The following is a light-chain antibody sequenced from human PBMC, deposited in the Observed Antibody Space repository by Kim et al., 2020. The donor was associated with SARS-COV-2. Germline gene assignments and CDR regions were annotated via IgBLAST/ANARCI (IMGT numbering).Light chain of an antibody. CDR2: QDN. Sequence: SYELTQPPSVSVSPGQTASITCSGDKLGDKYACWYQQKPGQSPVLVIYQDNKRPSEIPERFSGSNSGNTATLTISGTQTMDEADYYCQAWDSTTVVFGGGTKVTVL. CDR3: QAWDSTTVV. CDR1: KLGDKY. V-gene: IGLV3-1*01. J-gene: IGLJ2*01.